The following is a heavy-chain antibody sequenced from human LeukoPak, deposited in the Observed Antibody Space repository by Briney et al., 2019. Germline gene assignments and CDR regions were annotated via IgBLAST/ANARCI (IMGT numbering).Heavy chain of an antibody. CDR3: ARNLRIWDY. CDR1: GFTFSSYS. D-gene: IGHD5/OR15-5a*01. Sequence: PGGSLRLSCAASGFTFSSYSMSWVRQAPGKGLEWVANIKQDGSEKYYVDSVKGRFTISRDNAKNSLYLQMNSLTAEDTAVYYCARNLRIWDYWGQGTLVTVTS. CDR2: IKQDGSEK. J-gene: IGHJ4*02. V-gene: IGHV3-7*01.